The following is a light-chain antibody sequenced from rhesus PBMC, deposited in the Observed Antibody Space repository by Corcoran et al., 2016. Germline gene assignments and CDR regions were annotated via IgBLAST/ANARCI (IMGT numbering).Light chain of an antibody. CDR1: QGFTNR. V-gene: IGKV1-22*01. Sequence: DIQMTQSPSSLSASVGDKVTISCRASQGFTNRLAWFQKKPGKAPNLLIYEASTFQSGVPSRFSGGVSGTDFTLPISSLQPEDFATYCCLQYDSSPYTFGQGTKVEIK. J-gene: IGKJ2*01. CDR3: LQYDSSPYT. CDR2: EAS.